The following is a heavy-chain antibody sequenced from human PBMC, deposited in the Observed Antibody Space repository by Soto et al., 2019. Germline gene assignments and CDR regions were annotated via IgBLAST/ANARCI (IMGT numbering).Heavy chain of an antibody. Sequence: GASVKVSCKASGGTFSSYTISWVRQAPGQGLEWMGRIIPILGIANYAQKFQGRVTITADKSTSTAYMELSSPRSEDTAVYYCAGGVTMVRGGYYYYYMDVWGKGTTVTVSS. CDR3: AGGVTMVRGGYYYYYMDV. V-gene: IGHV1-69*02. D-gene: IGHD3-10*01. CDR2: IIPILGIA. CDR1: GGTFSSYT. J-gene: IGHJ6*03.